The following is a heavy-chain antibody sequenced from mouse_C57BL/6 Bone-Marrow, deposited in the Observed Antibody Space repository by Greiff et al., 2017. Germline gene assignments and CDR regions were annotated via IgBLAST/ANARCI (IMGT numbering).Heavy chain of an antibody. CDR3: ARSLYPPMDY. D-gene: IGHD1-2*01. V-gene: IGHV14-3*01. CDR2: IDPANGNT. J-gene: IGHJ4*01. CDR1: GFNIKNSY. Sequence: VQLQQSVAELVRPGASVKLSCTASGFNIKNSYMHWVTQRPEKGLAWIGRIDPANGNTKYDPQFQGKATITADTSSNTADLQLSSLTSEDTSIYYCARSLYPPMDYGGQGTSVTVSA.